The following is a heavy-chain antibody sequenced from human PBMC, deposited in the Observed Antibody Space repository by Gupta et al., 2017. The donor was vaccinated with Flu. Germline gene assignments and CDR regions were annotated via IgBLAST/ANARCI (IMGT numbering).Heavy chain of an antibody. Sequence: TFNNYVFSWVRQAPGQGLEWVGGIIPVFGTGHSAQKFQGRVTITADEATSSAYMDLRSLRSEDTAVYYCAGSWNLHGSGTYYLLNNWGQGTLVTVSS. CDR3: AGSWNLHGSGTYYLLNN. V-gene: IGHV1-69*01. D-gene: IGHD3-10*01. J-gene: IGHJ4*02. CDR1: TFNNYV. CDR2: IIPVFGTG.